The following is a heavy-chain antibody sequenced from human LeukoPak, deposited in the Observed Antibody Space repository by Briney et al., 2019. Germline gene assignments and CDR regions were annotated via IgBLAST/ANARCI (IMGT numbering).Heavy chain of an antibody. CDR1: GGSISSGSYY. V-gene: IGHV4-61*02. CDR2: IYTSGST. Sequence: SETLSLTCTVSGGSISSGSYYWSWIQQPAGKGLEWIGRIYTSGSTNYNPSLKSRVTISVDTSKNQFSLKLSSVTAADTAVYYCAGEGVGYCSSTSCYTKSYYYYYMDVWGKGTTVTVSS. D-gene: IGHD2-2*02. CDR3: AGEGVGYCSSTSCYTKSYYYYYMDV. J-gene: IGHJ6*03.